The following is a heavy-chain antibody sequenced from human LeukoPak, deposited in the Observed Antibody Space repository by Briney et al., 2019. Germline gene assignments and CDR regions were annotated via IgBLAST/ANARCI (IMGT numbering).Heavy chain of an antibody. CDR1: GGSVINTNW. J-gene: IGHJ4*02. CDR2: VHLDGRT. D-gene: IGHD3-3*01. V-gene: IGHV4-4*02. Sequence: SGTLSLTCGVSGGSVINTNWWTWVRQPPGKGLEWIGEVHLDGRTNYNPSLESRLTMSVDVSENQVSLKLTSVTAADTAVYYCAREGGFYRPLDYSGQGTLVTVSP. CDR3: AREGGFYRPLDY.